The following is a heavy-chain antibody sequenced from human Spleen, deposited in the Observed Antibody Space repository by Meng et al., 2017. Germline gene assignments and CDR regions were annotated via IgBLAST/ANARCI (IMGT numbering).Heavy chain of an antibody. D-gene: IGHD3-3*01. CDR3: ARGLAHYDFWSGYRPGRAFDI. J-gene: IGHJ3*02. CDR1: GGSFSGYY. CDR2: INHSGST. Sequence: GSLRLSCAVYGGSFSGYYWSWIRQPPGKGLEWIREINHSGSTNYNPSLKSRVTISVDTSKNQFSLKLSSVTAADTAVYYCARGLAHYDFWSGYRPGRAFDIWGQGTMVTVSS. V-gene: IGHV4-34*01.